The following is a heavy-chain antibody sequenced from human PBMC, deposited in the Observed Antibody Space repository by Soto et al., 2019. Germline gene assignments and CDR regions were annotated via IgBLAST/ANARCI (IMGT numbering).Heavy chain of an antibody. V-gene: IGHV4-59*01. D-gene: IGHD4-17*01. CDR2: IYYSGST. J-gene: IGHJ6*03. CDR1: GGSISSYS. Sequence: SEPLSLTCTVSGGSISSYSWSWIRQPPGKGLEWIGYIYYSGSTNYNPSLKSRVTISVDTSKNQFSLKLSSVTAADTAVYYCARVWNDYGDYVSYYYYYMDVCGKETTVTVSS. CDR3: ARVWNDYGDYVSYYYYYMDV.